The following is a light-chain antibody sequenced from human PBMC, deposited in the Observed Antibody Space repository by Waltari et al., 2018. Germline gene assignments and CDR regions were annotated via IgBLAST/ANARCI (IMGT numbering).Light chain of an antibody. Sequence: DIQMTQSPSSLSASVGDRVTNTCRASQGISNSLAWYQQKPGKAPKLLLYAASRLESGVPSRFSGSGSGTDYTLTISSLQPEDFATYYCQQYYSTPLFTFGPGTKVDIK. J-gene: IGKJ3*01. V-gene: IGKV1-NL1*01. CDR2: AAS. CDR1: QGISNS. CDR3: QQYYSTPLFT.